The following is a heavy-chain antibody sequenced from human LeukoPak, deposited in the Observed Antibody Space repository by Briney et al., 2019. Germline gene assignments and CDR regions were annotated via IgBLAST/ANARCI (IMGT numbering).Heavy chain of an antibody. V-gene: IGHV4-34*01. D-gene: IGHD3-22*01. CDR3: ARDDSSGYRY. Sequence: TSETLSLTCAVYGGSFSGYYWSWIRQPPGRGLEWIGEINHSGSTNYNPSLKSRVTISVDTSKNQFSLKLSSVTAADTAVYYCARDDSSGYRYRGQGTLVTVSS. CDR1: GGSFSGYY. J-gene: IGHJ4*02. CDR2: INHSGST.